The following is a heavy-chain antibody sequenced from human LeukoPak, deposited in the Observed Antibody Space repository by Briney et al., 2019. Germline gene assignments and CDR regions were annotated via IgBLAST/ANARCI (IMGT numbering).Heavy chain of an antibody. V-gene: IGHV4-59*08. D-gene: IGHD5-24*01. CDR3: ARGWAYFDY. CDR2: IYYSGST. Sequence: SETLSLTCAVYGGSFSGYYWSWIRQPPGRGLEWIGYIYYSGSTNYNPSLKSRVTISVDTSKNQFSLKLTSVTAADTAVYYCARGWAYFDYWGQGTLVTVSS. J-gene: IGHJ4*02. CDR1: GGSFSGYY.